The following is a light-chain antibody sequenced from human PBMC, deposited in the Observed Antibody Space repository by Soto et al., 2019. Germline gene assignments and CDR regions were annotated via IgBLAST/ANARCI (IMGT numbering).Light chain of an antibody. CDR2: GNS. V-gene: IGLV1-40*01. CDR1: SSNIGAVYD. Sequence: QSVLTQPPSVSGAPGQRVTISCTGSSSNIGAVYDVHWYQQLPGTAPKLLISGNSNRPSGVPDRFSGSKSGTSASLAITGLQAEDEADYYCQSYDSSLSGYVVFGGGTKLTVL. CDR3: QSYDSSLSGYVV. J-gene: IGLJ2*01.